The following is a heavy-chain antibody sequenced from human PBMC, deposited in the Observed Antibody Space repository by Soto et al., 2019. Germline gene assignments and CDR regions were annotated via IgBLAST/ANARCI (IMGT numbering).Heavy chain of an antibody. Sequence: EVQLLESGGGLVQPGGSLRLSCAASGFTFSNYGMSWVRQAPGKGLEWVSSISRSGGDTYYADSVKGRFTISRDNSKNTLYLQMNSLTADDTALYYCARASYDHGSGNYFPFEYWGQGTLVTVSS. D-gene: IGHD3-10*01. CDR1: GFTFSNYG. J-gene: IGHJ4*02. CDR2: ISRSGGDT. CDR3: ARASYDHGSGNYFPFEY. V-gene: IGHV3-23*01.